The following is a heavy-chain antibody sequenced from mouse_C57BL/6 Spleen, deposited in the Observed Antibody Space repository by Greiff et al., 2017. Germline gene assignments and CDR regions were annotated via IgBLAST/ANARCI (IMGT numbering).Heavy chain of an antibody. J-gene: IGHJ1*03. CDR3: ARFCATTVEGGYLYFDV. V-gene: IGHV1-20*01. CDR2: INPYNGDT. CDR1: GYSFTGYF. Sequence: VQLQQSGPELVKPGASVKLSCKASGYSFTGYFMNWVMQSHGKSLEWIGRINPYNGDTFYNQKFKGKATLTVDKSSSTAHMELRSLTSEDSAVYYCARFCATTVEGGYLYFDVWGTGTTVTVSS. D-gene: IGHD1-1*01.